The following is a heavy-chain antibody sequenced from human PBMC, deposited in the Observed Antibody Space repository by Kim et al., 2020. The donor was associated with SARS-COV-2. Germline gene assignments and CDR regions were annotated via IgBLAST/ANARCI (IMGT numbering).Heavy chain of an antibody. J-gene: IGHJ6*03. CDR3: ATGRKWLFYMDV. CDR2: FDPEDGET. Sequence: ASVKVSCKVSGYTLTELSMHWVRQAPGKGLEWMGGFDPEDGETIYAQKFQGRVTMTEDTSTDTAYMELSSLRSEDTAVYYCATGRKWLFYMDVWGKGTTVTVSS. V-gene: IGHV1-24*01. CDR1: GYTLTELS. D-gene: IGHD3-22*01.